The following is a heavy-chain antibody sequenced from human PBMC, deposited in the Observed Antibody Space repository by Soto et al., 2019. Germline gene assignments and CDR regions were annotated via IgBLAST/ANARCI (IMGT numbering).Heavy chain of an antibody. V-gene: IGHV4-34*01. CDR2: INHSGST. D-gene: IGHD6-19*01. CDR3: ARVGEQWLGGDYSYNGMDG. Sequence: SETLSLTCAVYGGSFSGYYWSWIRQPPGKGLEWIGEINHSGSTNYNPSLKSRVTMSVDTSKNQFSLTLTSVTAADTAVYYCARVGEQWLGGDYSYNGMDGRGPGPTVTVAS. CDR1: GGSFSGYY. J-gene: IGHJ6*02.